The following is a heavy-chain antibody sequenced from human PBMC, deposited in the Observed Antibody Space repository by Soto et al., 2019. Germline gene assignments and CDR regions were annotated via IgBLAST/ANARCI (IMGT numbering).Heavy chain of an antibody. CDR1: GFTFSDYY. V-gene: IGHV3-11*06. D-gene: IGHD4-17*01. Sequence: PWGSLRLSCAASGFTFSDYYMSWIRQAPGKGLEWVSYISSSSYTNYADSVKGRFTISRDNAKNSLYLQMNSLRAEDAAVYYCARVYYGDYGGEFDYWGQGTLVTVSS. J-gene: IGHJ4*02. CDR2: ISSSSYT. CDR3: ARVYYGDYGGEFDY.